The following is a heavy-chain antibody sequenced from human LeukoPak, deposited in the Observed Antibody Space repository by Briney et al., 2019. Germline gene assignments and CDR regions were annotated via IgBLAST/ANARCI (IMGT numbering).Heavy chain of an antibody. J-gene: IGHJ4*02. CDR3: ARGIKDGYDSYYFDY. CDR2: INHSGST. Sequence: SETLSLTCAVYGGSFSGYYWSWIRQPPGKGLEWIGEINHSGSTNYNPSLKSRVTISVDTSKNQFSLKLSSVTAADTAVYYCARGIKDGYDSYYFDYWGQGTLVTVSS. D-gene: IGHD5-12*01. CDR1: GGSFSGYY. V-gene: IGHV4-34*01.